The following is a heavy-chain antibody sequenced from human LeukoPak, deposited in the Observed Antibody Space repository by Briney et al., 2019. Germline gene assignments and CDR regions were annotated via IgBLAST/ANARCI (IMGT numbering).Heavy chain of an antibody. J-gene: IGHJ3*02. CDR3: ARSETTTDAFDI. Sequence: GASVKVSCKASGYTFTGYYMHWVRQAPGQGLEWMGIINPSGGSTSYAQKFQGRVTMTRDTSTSTVYMELSSLRSEDTAVYYCARSETTTDAFDIWGQGTMVTVSS. CDR2: INPSGGST. D-gene: IGHD4-17*01. V-gene: IGHV1-46*01. CDR1: GYTFTGYY.